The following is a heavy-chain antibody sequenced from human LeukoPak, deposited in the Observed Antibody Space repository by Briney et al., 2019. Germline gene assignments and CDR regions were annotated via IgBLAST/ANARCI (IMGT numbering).Heavy chain of an antibody. D-gene: IGHD5-18*01. CDR3: AKDIAQGYTFGTIDQDY. Sequence: GGSLRLSCAASRLPFSSYAMSWVRQAPGKGLEWVSAISESGSGTYYVDSVKGRFTISRDNSRNTLSLQMYSLRVEDTAVYYCAKDIAQGYTFGTIDQDYWGQGTLVTVSS. J-gene: IGHJ4*02. CDR2: ISESGSGT. V-gene: IGHV3-23*01. CDR1: RLPFSSYA.